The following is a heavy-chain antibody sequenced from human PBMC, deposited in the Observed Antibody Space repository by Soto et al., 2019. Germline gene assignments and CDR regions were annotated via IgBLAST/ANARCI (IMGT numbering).Heavy chain of an antibody. Sequence: GASVKVSCKASGYTFTGYYMHWVRQAPGQGLEWMGWINPNSGGTNYAQKFQGWVTMTRDTSISTAYMELSRLRSDDTAVYYCARAWVEMAANGYYYYYGMDVWGQGTTVTVSS. CDR1: GYTFTGYY. CDR2: INPNSGGT. V-gene: IGHV1-2*04. CDR3: ARAWVEMAANGYYYYYGMDV. J-gene: IGHJ6*02. D-gene: IGHD2-21*01.